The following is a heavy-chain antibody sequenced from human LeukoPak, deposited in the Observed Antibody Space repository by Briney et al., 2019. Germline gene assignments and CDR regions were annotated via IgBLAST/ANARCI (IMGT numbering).Heavy chain of an antibody. CDR1: GFTFSDYY. V-gene: IGHV3-11*01. CDR2: ISSSGSTT. D-gene: IGHD3-3*01. J-gene: IGHJ4*02. CDR3: AKGATFWSGFAHFDY. Sequence: GGSLRLSCAASGFTFSDYYMSWIRQAPGKGLEWVSYISSSGSTTYYADSVKGRFTISRDNSKNTLYLQMNSLRAEDTAVYYCAKGATFWSGFAHFDYWGQGTLVTVSS.